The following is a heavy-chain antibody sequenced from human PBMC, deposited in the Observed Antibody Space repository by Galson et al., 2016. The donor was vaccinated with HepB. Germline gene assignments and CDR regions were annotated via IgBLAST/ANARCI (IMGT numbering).Heavy chain of an antibody. CDR2: IYPGDSDT. CDR1: GYKFISYW. Sequence: QSGAEVKEPGESLKISCKGSGYKFISYWIGWVRQMPGKGLEWMGIIYPGDSDTRYSPSFQGQVAISTDKSISTAYLQWSSLKASDTAIYYCARGGPTITIFRVEHDTFDIWGQGTMVTVSS. D-gene: IGHD3-3*01. J-gene: IGHJ3*02. V-gene: IGHV5-51*01. CDR3: ARGGPTITIFRVEHDTFDI.